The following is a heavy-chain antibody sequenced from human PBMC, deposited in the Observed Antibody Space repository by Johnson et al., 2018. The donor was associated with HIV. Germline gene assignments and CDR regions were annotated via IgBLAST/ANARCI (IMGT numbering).Heavy chain of an antibody. CDR3: ARAGGTPFNFWSGYNREGDAFDV. Sequence: VQLVESGGGVVQPGRSLRLSCAASGFTFSSYGMHWVRQAPAKGLEWVAVISYDGSDKYYADSVKGRFTISRDNAKNSLYLQMNSLRVEDTTVYYCARAGGTPFNFWSGYNREGDAFDVWGQGTMVTVSS. CDR2: ISYDGSDK. D-gene: IGHD3-3*01. J-gene: IGHJ3*01. V-gene: IGHV3-30*03. CDR1: GFTFSSYG.